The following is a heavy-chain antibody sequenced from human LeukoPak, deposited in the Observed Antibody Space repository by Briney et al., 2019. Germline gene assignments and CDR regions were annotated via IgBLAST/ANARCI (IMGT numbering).Heavy chain of an antibody. CDR1: GGSISGGSYY. V-gene: IGHV4-61*01. J-gene: IGHJ4*02. D-gene: IGHD2/OR15-2a*01. CDR3: ARGEYGLFDY. CDR2: IYYSGST. Sequence: SQTLSLTCTVSGGSISGGSYYWSWIRQPPGKGLEWIGYIYYSGSTKYDLSLKSRVTISVVTSKNQLSLKLSSVTAADTAVYYCARGEYGLFDYWGQGTLVTVSS.